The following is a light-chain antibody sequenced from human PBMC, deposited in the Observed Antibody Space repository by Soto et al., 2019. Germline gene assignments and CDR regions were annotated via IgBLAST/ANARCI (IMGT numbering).Light chain of an antibody. CDR1: AGAVTSGHY. J-gene: IGLJ2*01. Sequence: QAVVTKELSLTVSAGGTVTLTCGSSAGAVTSGHYPYWFQQKPGQAPRTLSYDTSKKNSWTPARFSGSLLGGKAAMTLSGAQSVDEADYYCLLSYSDSRTVFGGGTKITVL. CDR3: LLSYSDSRTV. V-gene: IGLV7-46*01. CDR2: DTS.